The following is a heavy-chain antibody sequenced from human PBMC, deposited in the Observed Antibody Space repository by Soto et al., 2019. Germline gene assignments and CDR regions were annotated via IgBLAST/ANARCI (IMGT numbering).Heavy chain of an antibody. D-gene: IGHD2-2*01. Sequence: ASVKVACKASGGTLSSYAIIWVRQAPGQGLEWMGGIIPIFGTANYAQKFQGRVTITADESTSTAYMELSSLRSEDTAVYYCARADIVVVPAAMITENYYYYYGMDVWGQGTTVTVSS. CDR3: ARADIVVVPAAMITENYYYYYGMDV. CDR2: IIPIFGTA. V-gene: IGHV1-69*13. J-gene: IGHJ6*02. CDR1: GGTLSSYA.